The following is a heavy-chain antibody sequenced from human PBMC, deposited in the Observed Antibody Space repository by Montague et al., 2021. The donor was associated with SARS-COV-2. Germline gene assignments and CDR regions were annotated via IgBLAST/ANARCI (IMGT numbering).Heavy chain of an antibody. CDR1: GFNFTNYN. CDR2: INGSGFGGPYI. V-gene: IGHV3-21*01. D-gene: IGHD3-16*01. Sequence: SLRLSCAASGFNFTNYNINWVRQPPGTGLEWVSSINGSGFGGPYIYYSDPVKGRFTISRDNAKNTVYLQMNSQRAEDTALYYCAGESVSSFGGVSFGMDVGGRGTTATAPS. CDR3: AGESVSSFGGVSFGMDV. J-gene: IGHJ6*01.